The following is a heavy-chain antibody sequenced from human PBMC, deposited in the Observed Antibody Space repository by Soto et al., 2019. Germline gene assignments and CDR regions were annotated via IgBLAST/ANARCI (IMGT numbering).Heavy chain of an antibody. V-gene: IGHV3-7*01. CDR3: ARDPIRGDDYNFDY. D-gene: IGHD4-4*01. CDR2: IRPDGSEK. Sequence: VGSLRLSCAASGFAFTSYWMTWVRQAPGKGLEWVANIRPDGSEKNYVDSVKGRFTISRDNAKNSVYLQMNSLRVEDTAVYYCARDPIRGDDYNFDYWGQGILVTVSS. CDR1: GFAFTSYW. J-gene: IGHJ4*02.